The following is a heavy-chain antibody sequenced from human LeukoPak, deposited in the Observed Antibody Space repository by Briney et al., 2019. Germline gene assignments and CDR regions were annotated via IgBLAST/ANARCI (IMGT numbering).Heavy chain of an antibody. CDR2: IYYSGST. D-gene: IGHD5-18*01. V-gene: IGHV4-39*07. CDR3: ARAKELWLRRAFDI. J-gene: IGHJ3*02. CDR1: GGSISSGGYY. Sequence: SETLSLTCTVSGGSISSGGYYWGWIRQPPGKGLEWIGSIYYSGSTYYNPSLKSRVTISVDTSKNQFSLKLSSVTAADTAVYYCARAKELWLRRAFDIWGQGTMVTVSS.